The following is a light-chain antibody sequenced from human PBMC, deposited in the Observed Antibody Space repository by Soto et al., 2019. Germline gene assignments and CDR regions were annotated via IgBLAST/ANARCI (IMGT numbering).Light chain of an antibody. V-gene: IGKV3-20*01. CDR1: QSVSSNY. CDR3: HQYGSSPQT. Sequence: EFVLTQSPGTLSLSPGERATLSCRASQSVSSNYLAWYQQKPGQAPRLLIYGASTRATGIADRFSGSGSGTDFTLSISRLEPEDFAVYYCHQYGSSPQTFGQGTKGDIK. J-gene: IGKJ1*01. CDR2: GAS.